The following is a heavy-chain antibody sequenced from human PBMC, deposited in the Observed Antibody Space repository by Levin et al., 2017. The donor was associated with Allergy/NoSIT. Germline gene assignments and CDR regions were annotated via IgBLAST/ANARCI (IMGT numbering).Heavy chain of an antibody. D-gene: IGHD3-9*01. Sequence: GGSLRLSCAASGFTFSSYGMHWVRQAPGKGLEWVAVISYDGSNKYYADSVKGRFTISRDNSKNTLYLQMNSLRAEDTAVYYCAKDLPPFDWLLFVIDYWGQGTLVTVSS. CDR2: ISYDGSNK. CDR3: AKDLPPFDWLLFVIDY. CDR1: GFTFSSYG. J-gene: IGHJ4*02. V-gene: IGHV3-30*18.